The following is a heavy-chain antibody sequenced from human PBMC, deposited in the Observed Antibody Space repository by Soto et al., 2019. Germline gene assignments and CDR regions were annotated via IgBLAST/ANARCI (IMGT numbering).Heavy chain of an antibody. CDR3: ATAVYSSSWGWISDFDY. J-gene: IGHJ4*02. D-gene: IGHD6-6*01. Sequence: ASVKVSCKVSGYTLTELSMHWVRQAPGKGLEWMGGFDPEDGETIYAQKFQGRVTMTEDTSTDTAYMELSSLRSEDTAVYYCATAVYSSSWGWISDFDYWGQGTLVTVSS. CDR2: FDPEDGET. CDR1: GYTLTELS. V-gene: IGHV1-24*01.